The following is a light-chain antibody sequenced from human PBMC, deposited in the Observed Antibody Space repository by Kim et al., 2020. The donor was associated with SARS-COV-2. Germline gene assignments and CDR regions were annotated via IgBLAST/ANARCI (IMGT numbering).Light chain of an antibody. CDR3: CSYAGTYNFV. CDR1: SSDVGGYNY. J-gene: IGLJ2*01. V-gene: IGLV2-8*01. CDR2: DVS. Sequence: QSVLTQPPSASGSPGQSVTISCTGTSSDVGGYNYVSWYQQHPGKAPKVMIYDVSKRPSGVPDRFSGSKSGNTASLTVSGLQAEDEADYYCCSYAGTYNFVFGGGTQLTVL.